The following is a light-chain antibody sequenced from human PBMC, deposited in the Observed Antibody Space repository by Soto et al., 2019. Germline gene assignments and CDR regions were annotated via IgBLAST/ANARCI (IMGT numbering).Light chain of an antibody. CDR3: GSWDSSLSAYV. V-gene: IGLV1-51*01. Sequence: QSVMTQPPSVSAAPGQKGTISCSGSSSNIGGNSVSWYQQLPGTAPKLLIYDDNKRPSGIPDRFSGYKSGTSATLGITGFQTGDEADYYCGSWDSSLSAYVFGTGTKLTVL. CDR2: DDN. J-gene: IGLJ1*01. CDR1: SSNIGGNS.